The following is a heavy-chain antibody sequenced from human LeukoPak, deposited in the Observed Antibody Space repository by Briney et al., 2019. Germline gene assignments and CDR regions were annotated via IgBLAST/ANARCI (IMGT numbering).Heavy chain of an antibody. CDR1: GFTFSSYA. CDR2: IIGSGVST. Sequence: GGSLRLSCAASGFTFSSYAMSWGGQAPGKGLEGVSAIIGSGVSTYYADSVKGRFTISRHNSKHTLYLQMHRLRDPDTAVYHCANPINSRIPAAAGTGHWRQGPLVPVPS. D-gene: IGHD6-13*01. V-gene: IGHV3-23*01. CDR3: ANPINSRIPAAAGTGH. J-gene: IGHJ4*02.